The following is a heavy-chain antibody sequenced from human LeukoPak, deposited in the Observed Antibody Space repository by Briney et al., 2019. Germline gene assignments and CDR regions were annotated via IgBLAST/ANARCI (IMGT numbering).Heavy chain of an antibody. CDR1: GFTFNSHA. Sequence: AGGSLRLSCAASGFTFNSHAMSWVRQAPGKGLEWVSTLSGSAFTYYADSVKGRCTISRDTSKNTLFLDMNTLRVEDTAVYYCAKGSQESPRTILDAFDIWGQGTMVSVSS. D-gene: IGHD1-1*01. J-gene: IGHJ3*02. V-gene: IGHV3-23*01. CDR2: LSGSAFT. CDR3: AKGSQESPRTILDAFDI.